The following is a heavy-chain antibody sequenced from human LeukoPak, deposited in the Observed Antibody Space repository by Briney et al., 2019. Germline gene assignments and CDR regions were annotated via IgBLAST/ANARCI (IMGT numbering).Heavy chain of an antibody. J-gene: IGHJ4*02. V-gene: IGHV3-23*01. CDR3: AKDRNGYFRPFDY. D-gene: IGHD2-2*03. Sequence: GGSLRLSCAASGYSLSGSDIEWVRHAPGEGVEWVSTIYGSRSHTNHTDPVKVRFTISRHNSKNTLYLQMNSLRAEDTAVYYCAKDRNGYFRPFDYWGQGTLVTVSS. CDR2: IYGSRSHT. CDR1: GYSLSGSD.